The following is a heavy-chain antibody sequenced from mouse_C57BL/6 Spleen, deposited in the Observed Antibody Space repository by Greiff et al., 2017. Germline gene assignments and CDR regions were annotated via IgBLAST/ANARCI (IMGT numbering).Heavy chain of an antibody. J-gene: IGHJ4*01. CDR2: IDPSDSYT. V-gene: IGHV1-69*01. CDR3: ARLGSNYAMDY. CDR1: GYTFTSYW. D-gene: IGHD4-1*01. Sequence: QVQLQQPGAELVMPGASVKLSCKASGYTFTSYWMHWVKQRPGQGLEWIGGIDPSDSYTNYNQKFKGKSTLTVDKSSSTAYMQLSSLTSEDSAVYYCARLGSNYAMDYWGQGTSVTVSS.